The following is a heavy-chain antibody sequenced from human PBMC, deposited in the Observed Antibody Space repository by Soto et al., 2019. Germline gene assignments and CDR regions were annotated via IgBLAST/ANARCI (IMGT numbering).Heavy chain of an antibody. CDR2: IYTGGTT. CDR3: ARAQVGAIYYYGMDV. Sequence: PGGSLRLSCAASGFTVSSNYMTWVRQAPGKGLDWVSVIYTGGTTHYADSVKGRFTISRDNSKNTLYLQMNSLRAEDTAVYYCARAQVGAIYYYGMDVWGQGTTVTVSS. D-gene: IGHD1-26*01. J-gene: IGHJ6*02. CDR1: GFTVSSNY. V-gene: IGHV3-53*01.